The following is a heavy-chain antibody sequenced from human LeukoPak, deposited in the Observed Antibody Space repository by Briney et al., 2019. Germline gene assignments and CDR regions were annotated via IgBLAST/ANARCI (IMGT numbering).Heavy chain of an antibody. CDR1: GGSISSGDYY. D-gene: IGHD3-22*01. Sequence: PSETLSLTCTVSGGSISSGDYYWSWLRQPPGKGLEWIGYIYYSGSTYYNPSLKSRVTISVDTSKNQFSLKLSSVTAADTAVYYCARGSVYYYDSSGFDYWGQGTLVTVSS. J-gene: IGHJ4*02. CDR2: IYYSGST. V-gene: IGHV4-30-4*01. CDR3: ARGSVYYYDSSGFDY.